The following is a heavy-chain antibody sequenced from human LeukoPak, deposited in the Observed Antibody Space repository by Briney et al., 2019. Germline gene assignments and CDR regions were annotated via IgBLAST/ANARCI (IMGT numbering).Heavy chain of an antibody. CDR3: ARDQYDFWSGYSFDY. CDR1: GFTFSSYS. J-gene: IGHJ4*02. V-gene: IGHV3-21*01. D-gene: IGHD3-3*01. Sequence: GGSLRLSCAASGFTFSSYSMNWVRQAPGEGLEWVSSISSSSSYIYYADSVKGRFTISRDNAKNSLYLQMNSLRAEDTAVYYCARDQYDFWSGYSFDYWGQGTLVTVSS. CDR2: ISSSSSYI.